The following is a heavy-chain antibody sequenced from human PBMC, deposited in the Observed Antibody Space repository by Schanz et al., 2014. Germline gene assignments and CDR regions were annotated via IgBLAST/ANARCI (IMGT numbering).Heavy chain of an antibody. CDR3: SFREKPYGPCAS. CDR2: IYYSGNT. V-gene: IGHV4-30-2*06. CDR1: GGSISSGGYS. J-gene: IGHJ4*02. Sequence: LQLQESGSGLMKPSQTLSLTCAVSGGSISSGGYSWNWIRQSPGKGLEWIGYIYYSGNTYYNPSLKSRPTVSVTGSKSQCPPGLDSVTAADAAVYYFSFREKPYGPCASRGQGALVTVSS. D-gene: IGHD3-10*01.